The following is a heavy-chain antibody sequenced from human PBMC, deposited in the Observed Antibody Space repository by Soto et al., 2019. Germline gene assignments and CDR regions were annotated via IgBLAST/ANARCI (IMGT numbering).Heavy chain of an antibody. Sequence: QVQLVQSGAEVKKPGASVKVSCKASGYTFTSYYMNWVRQAPGQGLEWMGIINPSGGSTSYAQKFQGRVTMTRDTSTSTVYMELSSLRSEDTAVYYCARRSPPAKMGDWFDPWGQGTLVTVSS. J-gene: IGHJ5*02. CDR1: GYTFTSYY. CDR3: ARRSPPAKMGDWFDP. CDR2: INPSGGST. D-gene: IGHD3-16*01. V-gene: IGHV1-46*01.